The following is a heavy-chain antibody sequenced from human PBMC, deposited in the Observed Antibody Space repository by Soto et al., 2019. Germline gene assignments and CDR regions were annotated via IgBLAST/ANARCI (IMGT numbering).Heavy chain of an antibody. CDR3: AREYSNYNYYYYYMDV. V-gene: IGHV4-4*02. Sequence: PSETLSLTCAVSSGSISSSNWWSWVRQPPGKGLEWIGEIYHSGSTNYNPSLESRVTISVDKSKNQFSLKLSSVTAADTAVYYSAREYSNYNYYYYYMDVWGKGTTVTVSS. CDR1: SGSISSSNW. J-gene: IGHJ6*03. CDR2: IYHSGST. D-gene: IGHD4-4*01.